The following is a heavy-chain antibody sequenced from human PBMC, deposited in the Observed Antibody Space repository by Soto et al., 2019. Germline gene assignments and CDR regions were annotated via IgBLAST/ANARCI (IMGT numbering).Heavy chain of an antibody. CDR3: ARRQLDRRSNWFDP. CDR1: GGSISSSSYY. V-gene: IGHV4-39*01. D-gene: IGHD1-1*01. J-gene: IGHJ5*02. Sequence: SETLSLTCTVSGGSISSSSYYWGWIRQPPGKGLEWIGSIYYSGSTYYNPSLKSRVTISVDTSKNQFSLKLSSVTAADTAVYYCARRQLDRRSNWFDPWGQGTLVTVSS. CDR2: IYYSGST.